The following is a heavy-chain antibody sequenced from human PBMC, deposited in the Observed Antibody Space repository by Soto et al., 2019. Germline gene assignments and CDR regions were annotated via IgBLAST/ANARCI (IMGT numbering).Heavy chain of an antibody. CDR2: ISTLNGNT. J-gene: IGHJ6*02. V-gene: IGHV1-18*01. D-gene: IGHD2-21*01. Sequence: QAQLVQSGAEVKKPGASVNVSCKASGYDYVTYAITWVRQRPGQGLEWMGWISTLNGNTNYAQNFQGRVTMTTDTSTRIDHLELRSLRSDDTAVYYGARRVPVWLPDYYGMDVWGQGTTVTVSS. CDR3: ARRVPVWLPDYYGMDV. CDR1: GYDYVTYA.